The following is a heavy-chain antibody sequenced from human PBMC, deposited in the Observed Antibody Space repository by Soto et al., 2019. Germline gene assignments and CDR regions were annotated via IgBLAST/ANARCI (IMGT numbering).Heavy chain of an antibody. Sequence: EVQLLESGGGLVQPGGSLRLSCAASGFTFGSYAMNWVRQAPGKGLEWVSSVSAAGANTYYADSVMGRVTISRDGSTSTMHLQMNSVRPDDTAAYYWAKSVGQENSFYGTMGNYYYYFYMDVWGRGATVTVSS. CDR1: GFTFGSYA. CDR3: AKSVGQENSFYGTMGNYYYYFYMDV. D-gene: IGHD1-26*01. V-gene: IGHV3-23*01. CDR2: VSAAGANT. J-gene: IGHJ6*03.